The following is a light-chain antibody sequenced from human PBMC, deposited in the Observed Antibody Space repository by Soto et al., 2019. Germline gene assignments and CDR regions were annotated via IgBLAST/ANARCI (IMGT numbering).Light chain of an antibody. CDR1: QSISIW. J-gene: IGKJ1*01. CDR2: KTS. CDR3: QHYNDSSCT. V-gene: IGKV1-5*03. Sequence: DIHMTQSPSTLSASVGDRVTITCRASQSISIWLAWYQQKPGKAPNLLIYKTSSLESGVPSRFSGSGSGTEFTLPISSLQPDDFATYYCQHYNDSSCTFGQGTKVYIK.